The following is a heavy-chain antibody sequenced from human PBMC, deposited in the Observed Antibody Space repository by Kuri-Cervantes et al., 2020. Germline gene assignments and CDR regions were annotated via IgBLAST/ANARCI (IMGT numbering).Heavy chain of an antibody. Sequence: ASVKVSCKASGYTFTSYAMHWVRQAPGQRLEWMGWISAYNGNTNYAQKLQGRVTMTTDTSTSTAYMELRSLRSDDTAVYYCARENPPRYCSGGSCYKPYYYGMDVWGQGTTVTVSS. CDR2: ISAYNGNT. J-gene: IGHJ6*02. D-gene: IGHD2-15*01. V-gene: IGHV1-18*01. CDR1: GYTFTSYA. CDR3: ARENPPRYCSGGSCYKPYYYGMDV.